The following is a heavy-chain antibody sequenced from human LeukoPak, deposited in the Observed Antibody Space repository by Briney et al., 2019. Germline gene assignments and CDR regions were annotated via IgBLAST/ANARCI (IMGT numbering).Heavy chain of an antibody. CDR3: ARLYGSTLYFDY. V-gene: IGHV4-34*01. Sequence: PSETLSLTCAVYGGSFSGYYWSWIRQPPGKGLEWIGEINHSGSTNYNPSLKSRVTISVDTSKNQFSLKLSSVTAADTAVYYCARLYGSTLYFDYWGQGTLVTVSS. J-gene: IGHJ4*02. D-gene: IGHD2-15*01. CDR2: INHSGST. CDR1: GGSFSGYY.